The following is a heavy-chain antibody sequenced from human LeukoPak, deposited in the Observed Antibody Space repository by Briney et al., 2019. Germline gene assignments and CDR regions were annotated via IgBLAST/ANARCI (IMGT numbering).Heavy chain of an antibody. D-gene: IGHD2-2*01. V-gene: IGHV3-48*04. CDR1: GFTFSSYS. CDR3: ARDLRDCSSTTCFFDYMDV. J-gene: IGHJ6*03. Sequence: PGGSLRLSCAASGFTFSSYSMNWVRQAPGKGLEWGSYISSSSSTIYYADSVKGRFTIYRDNAKNSLYLQMNSLRAEDTAVYYCARDLRDCSSTTCFFDYMDVWGKGTTVTVS. CDR2: ISSSSSTI.